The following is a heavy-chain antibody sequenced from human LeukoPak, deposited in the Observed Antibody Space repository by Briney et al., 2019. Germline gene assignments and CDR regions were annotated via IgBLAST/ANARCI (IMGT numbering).Heavy chain of an antibody. CDR3: ARGIAASLGVFDY. D-gene: IGHD6-13*01. J-gene: IGHJ4*02. CDR2: IYSGGST. CDR1: GFTVSSNY. Sequence: PGGSLRLSCAASGFTVSSNYMSWVRQAPGKGLEWVSVIYSGGSTYYADSVKGRFTISRDNSKNTLYLQMNSLRAEDTAVYYCARGIAASLGVFDYWGQGTLVTVSS. V-gene: IGHV3-53*01.